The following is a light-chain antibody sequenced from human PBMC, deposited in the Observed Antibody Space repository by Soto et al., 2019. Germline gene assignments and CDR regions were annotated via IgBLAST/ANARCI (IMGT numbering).Light chain of an antibody. Sequence: ETLMTQSPATLSVSPGERATLSCRASQSVNNNLAWYQQKLGQAPRVLIYGASTRATGIPARFTGSGSGTESILTITSLQSEDSAVYYCQEYNTWPWTFGQGTKVEFK. CDR2: GAS. CDR3: QEYNTWPWT. CDR1: QSVNNN. J-gene: IGKJ1*01. V-gene: IGKV3-15*01.